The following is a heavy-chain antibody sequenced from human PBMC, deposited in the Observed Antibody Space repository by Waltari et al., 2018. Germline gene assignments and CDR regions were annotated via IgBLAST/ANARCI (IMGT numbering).Heavy chain of an antibody. CDR2: IDYSGST. Sequence: QVQLQESGPGLVKPSQTLSLTCTVSGGSISSGDYYWSWIRQPPGKGLEWIGYIDYSGSTYYNPSLKSRVTISVDTSKNQFSLKLSSVTAADTAVYYCAREKRGIAARPWANRWFDPWGQGTLVIVSS. J-gene: IGHJ5*02. V-gene: IGHV4-30-4*08. CDR1: GGSISSGDYY. CDR3: AREKRGIAARPWANRWFDP. D-gene: IGHD6-6*01.